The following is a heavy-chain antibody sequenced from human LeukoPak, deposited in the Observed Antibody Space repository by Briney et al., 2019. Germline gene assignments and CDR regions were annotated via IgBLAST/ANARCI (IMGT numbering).Heavy chain of an antibody. D-gene: IGHD1-7*01. J-gene: IGHJ4*02. CDR2: IYSGGST. CDR1: GFTVSSNY. Sequence: GGSLRLSCAASGFTVSSNYMSWVRQAPGKGLEWVSVIYSGGSTYYADSVKGRFTISRDNSKNTLYLQMNSLRAEDTAVYYCAKDERNWNYNLASQTYDWGQGTLVTVSS. V-gene: IGHV3-53*01. CDR3: AKDERNWNYNLASQTYD.